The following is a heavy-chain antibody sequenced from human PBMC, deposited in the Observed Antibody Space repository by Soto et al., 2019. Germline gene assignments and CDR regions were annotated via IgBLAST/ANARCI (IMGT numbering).Heavy chain of an antibody. CDR3: AKDDAGYHSYCDQ. D-gene: IGHD3-22*01. CDR2: ISGVDGRT. J-gene: IGHJ4*02. CDR1: GFTFSDYA. Sequence: EVQLLESGGVLVQPGGSLRLSCAASGFTFSDYAMSWVRQAPGKGLEWVSSISGVDGRTYYAESVKGRFTISRDNSKRMLYLIMSSLTAEDTAVYYCAKDDAGYHSYCDQWGQGTLVTVSS. V-gene: IGHV3-23*01.